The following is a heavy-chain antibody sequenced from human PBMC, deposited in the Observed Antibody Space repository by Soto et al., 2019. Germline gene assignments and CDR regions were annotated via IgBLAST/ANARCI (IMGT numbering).Heavy chain of an antibody. J-gene: IGHJ5*02. V-gene: IGHV4-61*05. D-gene: IGHD2-2*01. Sequence: PSETLSLTCTVSGGSISSSSYYWGWIRQPPGKGLEWIGYIYYSGSTNYNPSLKSRVTISVDTSKNQFSLKLSSVTAADTAVYYCARGVVPAAMFDPWGQGTLVTVSS. CDR3: ARGVVPAAMFDP. CDR2: IYYSGST. CDR1: GGSISSSSYY.